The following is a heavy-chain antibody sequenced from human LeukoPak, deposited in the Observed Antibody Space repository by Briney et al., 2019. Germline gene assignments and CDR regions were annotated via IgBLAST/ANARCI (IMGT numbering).Heavy chain of an antibody. Sequence: GGSLRLSCAASEFTVSSNYMSWVRQAPGKGLEWVSVIYSGGSTYYADSVKGRFTISRDNSKNTLYLQMNSLRAEDTAVYYCAREQWLALDYWGQGTLVTVSS. J-gene: IGHJ4*02. CDR3: AREQWLALDY. V-gene: IGHV3-53*01. D-gene: IGHD6-19*01. CDR2: IYSGGST. CDR1: EFTVSSNY.